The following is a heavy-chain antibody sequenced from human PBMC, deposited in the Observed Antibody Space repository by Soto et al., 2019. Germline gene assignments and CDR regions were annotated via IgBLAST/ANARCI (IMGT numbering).Heavy chain of an antibody. CDR2: INHSGST. D-gene: IGHD6-13*01. V-gene: IGHV4-34*01. J-gene: IGHJ5*02. CDR3: ARGRGFAAAAEENWFDP. CDR1: GGSFSGYY. Sequence: SETLSLTCAVYGGSFSGYYWSWIRQPPGKGLEWIGEINHSGSTNYNPSLKSRVTISVDTSKNQFSLKLSSVTAADTAVYYCARGRGFAAAAEENWFDPWGQGTLVTVSS.